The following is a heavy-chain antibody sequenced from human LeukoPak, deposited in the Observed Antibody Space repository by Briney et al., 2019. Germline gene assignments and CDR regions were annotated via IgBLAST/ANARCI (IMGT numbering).Heavy chain of an antibody. D-gene: IGHD1-1*01. CDR3: ARDPNEQISAFDY. V-gene: IGHV1-46*01. CDR2: INPSYGST. CDR1: GYSSTSHY. J-gene: IGHJ4*02. Sequence: GASVKVSCKPYGYSSTSHYTHWGRHAPEQGLEWMRIINPSYGSTSHAQKFQARVNMTRDTSTRTVYVELSSLRSEDTAVYYCARDPNEQISAFDYWGQGTLVTVSS.